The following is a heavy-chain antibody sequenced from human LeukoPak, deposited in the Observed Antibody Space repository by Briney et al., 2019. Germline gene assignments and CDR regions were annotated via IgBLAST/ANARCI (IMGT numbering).Heavy chain of an antibody. V-gene: IGHV4-34*01. CDR1: GGSFSGYY. CDR2: MYHSGST. D-gene: IGHD3-3*01. CDR3: ARVEASSYMDV. Sequence: TSETLSLTCAVYGGSFSGYYWNWFRQPPGKGLEWIGSMYHSGSTYYNPSLKSRVTISVDMSKNQFSLKVSSVTAADTAIYYCARVEASSYMDVWGKGTTVTVSS. J-gene: IGHJ6*03.